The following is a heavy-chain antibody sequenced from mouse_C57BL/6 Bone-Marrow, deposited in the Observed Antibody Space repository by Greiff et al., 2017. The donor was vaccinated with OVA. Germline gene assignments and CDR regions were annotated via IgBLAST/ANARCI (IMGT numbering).Heavy chain of an antibody. CDR2: IYPRSGNT. D-gene: IGHD1-1*01. V-gene: IGHV1-81*01. Sequence: VQLQESGAELARPGASVKLSCKASGYTFTSYGISWVKQRTGQGLEWIGEIYPRSGNTYYNEKFKGKATLTADKSSSTAYMELRSLTSEDSAVYFCARIGYGSSYGAMDYWGQGTSVTVSS. J-gene: IGHJ4*01. CDR1: GYTFTSYG. CDR3: ARIGYGSSYGAMDY.